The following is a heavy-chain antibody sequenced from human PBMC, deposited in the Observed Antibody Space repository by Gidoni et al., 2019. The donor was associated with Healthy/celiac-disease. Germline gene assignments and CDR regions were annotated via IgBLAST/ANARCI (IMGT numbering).Heavy chain of an antibody. CDR1: GGSFSGYY. Sequence: QVQLQQWGAGLLKPSENLSLTCAVYGGSFSGYYWSWIRQPPGKGLEWIGEIKHSGSTNYNPSLKSRVTISVDTSKNQFSLKLSSVTAADTAVYYCARGGEGGIVVVPAAIQYYFDYWGQGTLVTVSS. D-gene: IGHD2-2*02. V-gene: IGHV4-34*01. J-gene: IGHJ4*02. CDR3: ARGGEGGIVVVPAAIQYYFDY. CDR2: IKHSGST.